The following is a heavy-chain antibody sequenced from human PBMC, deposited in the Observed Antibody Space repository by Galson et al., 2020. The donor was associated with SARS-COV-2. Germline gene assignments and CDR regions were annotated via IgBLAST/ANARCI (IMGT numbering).Heavy chain of an antibody. CDR2: IRSKANSYAT. Sequence: GGSLRLSCAASGFTFSGSAMHWVRQASGKGLEWVGRIRSKANSYATAYAASVKGRFTISRDDSKNTAYLQMNSLKTEDTAVYYCTLRILTGCGVNGMDVWGQGTTVTVSS. V-gene: IGHV3-73*01. J-gene: IGHJ6*02. CDR1: GFTFSGSA. D-gene: IGHD3-9*01. CDR3: TLRILTGCGVNGMDV.